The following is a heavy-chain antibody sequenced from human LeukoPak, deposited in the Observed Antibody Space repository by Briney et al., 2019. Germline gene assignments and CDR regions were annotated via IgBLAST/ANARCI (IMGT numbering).Heavy chain of an antibody. Sequence: SETLSLTCAVYGGSFSGYYWSWIRQPPGKGLEWIGYIYYSGSTNYNPSLKSRVTISVDTSKNQFSLKLSSVTAADTAVYYCARDLSIAAAATGYYYYGMDVWGQGTTVTVSS. D-gene: IGHD6-13*01. CDR2: IYYSGST. V-gene: IGHV4-59*01. J-gene: IGHJ6*02. CDR1: GGSFSGYY. CDR3: ARDLSIAAAATGYYYYGMDV.